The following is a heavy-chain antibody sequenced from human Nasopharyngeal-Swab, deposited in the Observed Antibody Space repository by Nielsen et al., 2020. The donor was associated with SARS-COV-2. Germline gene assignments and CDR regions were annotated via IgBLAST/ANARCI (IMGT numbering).Heavy chain of an antibody. Sequence: GESLKISCAASGLTFSSYSMNWVRQAPGKGLEWVSSISSSSSYIYYADSVKGRFTISRDNAKNSLYLQMNSLRAEDTAVYYCARDQILQEYYYDSSGYWGIDYWGQGTLVTVSS. D-gene: IGHD3-22*01. CDR3: ARDQILQEYYYDSSGYWGIDY. CDR2: ISSSSSYI. J-gene: IGHJ4*02. V-gene: IGHV3-21*01. CDR1: GLTFSSYS.